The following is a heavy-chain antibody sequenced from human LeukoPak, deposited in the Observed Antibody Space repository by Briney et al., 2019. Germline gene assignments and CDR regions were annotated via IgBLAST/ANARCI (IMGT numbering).Heavy chain of an antibody. CDR3: ARDWGELFGSDY. CDR2: ISSSSSYI. CDR1: GFTFSSYS. Sequence: GGSLRLSCAASGFTFSSYSMNWVRQAPGKGLEWVSSISSSSSYIYYADSVKGRFTISRDNAKNSLYLQMNSLRAEDTAMYYCARDWGELFGSDYWGQGTLVTVSS. J-gene: IGHJ4*02. D-gene: IGHD1-26*01. V-gene: IGHV3-21*01.